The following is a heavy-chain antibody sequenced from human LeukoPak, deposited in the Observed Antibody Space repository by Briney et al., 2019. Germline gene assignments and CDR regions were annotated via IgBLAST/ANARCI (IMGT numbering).Heavy chain of an antibody. CDR1: GGSISTYY. J-gene: IGHJ4*02. Sequence: SETLSLTCTVSGGSISTYYWTWIRKPPGKGLEWIGYMFYSGGTEHNPSLYSRVTISVDTSKNQFSLKLRSVTAADTALYYCARGTWELLGGFDYWGQGILVTVSS. CDR2: MFYSGGT. CDR3: ARGTWELLGGFDY. D-gene: IGHD1-26*01. V-gene: IGHV4-59*01.